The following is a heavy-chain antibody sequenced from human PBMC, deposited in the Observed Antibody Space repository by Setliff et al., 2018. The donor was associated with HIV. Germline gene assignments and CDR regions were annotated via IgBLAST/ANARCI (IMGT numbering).Heavy chain of an antibody. V-gene: IGHV3-23*01. J-gene: IGHJ6*03. Sequence: QTGGSLRLSCTAPGSTFNFFAVSWVRQAPGKGLEWISGISGCGSGSRTDYVDSVKGRFTISRDNSKNTLYLQLNSLRPEDTAIYYCAKHECCGGCYYYMDVWGKGTTVTVSS. CDR3: AKHECCGGCYYYMDV. CDR1: GSTFNFFA. CDR2: ISGCGSGSRT. D-gene: IGHD2-21*01.